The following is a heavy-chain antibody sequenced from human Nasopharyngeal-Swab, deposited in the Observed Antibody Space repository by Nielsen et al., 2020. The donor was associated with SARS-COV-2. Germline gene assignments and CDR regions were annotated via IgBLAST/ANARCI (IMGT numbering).Heavy chain of an antibody. CDR2: ISSSSSYI. J-gene: IGHJ3*02. CDR1: GFTFSSYS. CDR3: ARDRWGWLPIGDAFDI. D-gene: IGHD2-21*01. V-gene: IGHV3-21*01. Sequence: GGSLRLSCAASGFTFSSYSMNWVRQAPGKGLEWVSSISSSSSYIYYADSVKGRFTISRDNAKNSLYLQMNSLRVEDTAVYYCARDRWGWLPIGDAFDIWGQGTMVTVSS.